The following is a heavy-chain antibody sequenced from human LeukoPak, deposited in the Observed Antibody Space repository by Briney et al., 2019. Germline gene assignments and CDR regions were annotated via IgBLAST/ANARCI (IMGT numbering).Heavy chain of an antibody. CDR3: ARDRTTDCTNGVCYSRGAFDI. CDR1: GFTFSSYS. V-gene: IGHV3-21*01. J-gene: IGHJ3*02. CDR2: ISSSPSYI. D-gene: IGHD2-8*01. Sequence: GGSLRLSCAASGFTFSSYSMKWVRQAPGKGLEWVSSISSSPSYIYYADSVNARFTISRDNAKNSLYLQMNSLRAEDTAVDYSARDRTTDCTNGVCYSRGAFDIWGQGTMVTVSS.